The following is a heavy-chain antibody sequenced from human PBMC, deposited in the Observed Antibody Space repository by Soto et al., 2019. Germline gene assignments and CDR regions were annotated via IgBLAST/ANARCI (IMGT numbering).Heavy chain of an antibody. V-gene: IGHV6-1*01. Sequence: PSQPLSRTVASCWDSHSRKMATWDWIRQFPSRGLEWLGRTYYRSKWHNEYAVSVKSRITINPDTAKNQFSLQLNSVTPEETGVYYCANMDDVWGHGTQVTVSS. CDR2: TYYRSKWHN. D-gene: IGHD3-10*02. J-gene: IGHJ4*01. CDR1: WDSHSRKMAT. CDR3: ANMDDV.